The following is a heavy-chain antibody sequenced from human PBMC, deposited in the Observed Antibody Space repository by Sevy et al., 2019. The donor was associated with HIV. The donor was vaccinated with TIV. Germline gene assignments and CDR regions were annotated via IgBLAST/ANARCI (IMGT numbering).Heavy chain of an antibody. CDR3: ARVRDRYCSGGSCYYGYFFDY. CDR1: GFTFSSYD. CDR2: IISGGDT. J-gene: IGHJ4*02. Sequence: GGSLRLSCAASGFTFSSYDMSWVRQAPGKGLEWVSTIISGGDTYYANSVKGRFTISRDNSKNTLYLQMNSLRAEDTAVYYCARVRDRYCSGGSCYYGYFFDYWGQGTLVTVSS. D-gene: IGHD2-15*01. V-gene: IGHV3-23*01.